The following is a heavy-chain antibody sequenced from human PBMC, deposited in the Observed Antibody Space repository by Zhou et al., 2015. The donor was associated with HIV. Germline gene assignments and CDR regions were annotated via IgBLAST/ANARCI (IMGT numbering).Heavy chain of an antibody. D-gene: IGHD2-15*01. J-gene: IGHJ4*02. Sequence: QVQLVQSGAEVKKPGASVTVSCKTSGNTFTSYDIHWVRQATGQGLEWMGWMNPNSGNTGYAQKFQGRVTMTRSTSISTAYMELRSLRSEDTAVYYCAVPVVAATWGTDYWGQGTLVTVSS. CDR3: AVPVVAATWGTDY. V-gene: IGHV1-8*01. CDR1: GNTFTSYD. CDR2: MNPNSGNT.